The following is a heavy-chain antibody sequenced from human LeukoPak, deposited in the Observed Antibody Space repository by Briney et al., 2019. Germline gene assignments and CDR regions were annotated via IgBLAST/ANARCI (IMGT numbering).Heavy chain of an antibody. CDR1: GFTFSSYA. CDR3: AKDEAPAAGSWNYYYGMDV. J-gene: IGHJ6*02. Sequence: GGSLRLSCVASGFTFSSYAMSWVRQAPGKWLEWVSAIGGSGGSTYYADSVKGRFTVSRDDFKNTLYLQMNSLRVEDTAVYYCAKDEAPAAGSWNYYYGMDVWGQGTTVTVSS. D-gene: IGHD6-13*01. V-gene: IGHV3-23*01. CDR2: IGGSGGST.